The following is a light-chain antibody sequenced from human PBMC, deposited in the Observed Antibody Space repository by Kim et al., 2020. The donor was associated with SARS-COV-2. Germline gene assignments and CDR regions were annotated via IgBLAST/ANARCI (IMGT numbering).Light chain of an antibody. CDR2: QDS. Sequence: VTPGQTASITCSGDKLGDKYACWYQQKPGQSPVLVIYQDSKRPSGIPERFSGSNSGNTATLTISGTQAMDEADYYCQAWDSSLVVFGGGTQLTVL. J-gene: IGLJ2*01. CDR3: QAWDSSLVV. V-gene: IGLV3-1*01. CDR1: KLGDKY.